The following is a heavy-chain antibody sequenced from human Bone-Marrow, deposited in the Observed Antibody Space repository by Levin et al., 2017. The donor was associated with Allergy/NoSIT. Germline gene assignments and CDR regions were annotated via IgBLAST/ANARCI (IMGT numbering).Heavy chain of an antibody. V-gene: IGHV1-2*02. Sequence: ASVKVSCKASGYTFTGYYMHWVRQAPGQGLEWMGWINPNSGGTNYAQKFQGRVTMTRDTSISTAYMELSRLRSDDTAVYYCAREYYDSSGDWEFDYWGQGTLVTVSS. CDR2: INPNSGGT. J-gene: IGHJ4*02. CDR3: AREYYDSSGDWEFDY. D-gene: IGHD3-22*01. CDR1: GYTFTGYY.